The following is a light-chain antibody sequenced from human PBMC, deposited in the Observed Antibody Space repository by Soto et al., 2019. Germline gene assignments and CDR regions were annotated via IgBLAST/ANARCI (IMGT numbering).Light chain of an antibody. CDR3: QQYNSYSGM. CDR1: QTISTY. J-gene: IGKJ1*01. V-gene: IGKV1-5*01. Sequence: DIQMTQSPSPLPASVGYIVTLTCRASQTISTYLDWYQQKPGKAPKLLIYGASSLQSGVPSRFSGNGSGTEFTLTISGLQPDDFASYYCQQYNSYSGMFGQGTKVDIK. CDR2: GAS.